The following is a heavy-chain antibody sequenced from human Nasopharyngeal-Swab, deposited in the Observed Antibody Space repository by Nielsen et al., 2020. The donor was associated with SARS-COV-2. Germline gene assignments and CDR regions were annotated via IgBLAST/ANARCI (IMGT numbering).Heavy chain of an antibody. V-gene: IGHV3-7*05. CDR1: GFTFSSYW. CDR3: ARDSTTAVGRPLDY. J-gene: IGHJ4*02. CDR2: IKQDGSEK. Sequence: GESLKISCAASGFTFSSYWMSWVRQAPGKGLEWVANIKQDGSEKYYVDSVKGRFTISRENAKNSLYLQMNSLRAEDTAVYYCARDSTTAVGRPLDYWGQGTLVTVSS. D-gene: IGHD6-19*01.